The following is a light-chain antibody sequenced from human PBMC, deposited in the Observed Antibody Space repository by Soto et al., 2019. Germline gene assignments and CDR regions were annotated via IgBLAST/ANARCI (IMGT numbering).Light chain of an antibody. CDR2: KAS. Sequence: DIQMTQSPSTLSASVGDRVTITCRASQSIDSWLAWYQQKPGKAPKLLIYKASSLESGVPSRFSGSGSGTEFTITISSLQTDDSAVYYCQQYNSYSTFGQGTKVEIK. J-gene: IGKJ1*01. CDR3: QQYNSYST. CDR1: QSIDSW. V-gene: IGKV1-5*03.